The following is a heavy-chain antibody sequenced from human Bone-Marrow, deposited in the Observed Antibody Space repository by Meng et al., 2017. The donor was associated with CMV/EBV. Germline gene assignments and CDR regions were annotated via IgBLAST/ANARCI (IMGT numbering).Heavy chain of an antibody. CDR1: GFTFSSYG. CDR3: ARDQNGYDLFDY. D-gene: IGHD5-12*01. CDR2: IRYDGSNK. Sequence: GGSLRLSCAASGFTFSSYGMHWVRQAPGKGLEWVAFIRYDGSNKYYADSVKGRFTISRDNSKNTLYLQMNSLRAEDTAVYYCARDQNGYDLFDYWGQGTLVTVPS. J-gene: IGHJ4*02. V-gene: IGHV3-30*02.